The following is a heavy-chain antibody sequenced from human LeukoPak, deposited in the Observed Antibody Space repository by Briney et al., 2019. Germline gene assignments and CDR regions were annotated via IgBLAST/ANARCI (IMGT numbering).Heavy chain of an antibody. CDR1: GFTFSSYS. D-gene: IGHD2/OR15-2a*01. Sequence: GGSLRLSCAASGFTFSSYSMNWVRQAPGKGLEWVSYISSSSSTIYYADSVKGRFTISRDNAKNSLYLQMNSLRAEDTALYYCAKGGTSIFLYYYFDYWGQGTLVTVSS. V-gene: IGHV3-48*04. CDR3: AKGGTSIFLYYYFDY. CDR2: ISSSSSTI. J-gene: IGHJ4*02.